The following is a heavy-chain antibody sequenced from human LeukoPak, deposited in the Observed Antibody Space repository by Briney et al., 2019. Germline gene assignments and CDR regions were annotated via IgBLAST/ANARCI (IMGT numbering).Heavy chain of an antibody. CDR1: GGSISRYY. D-gene: IGHD1-26*01. J-gene: IGHJ4*02. CDR2: VYTSGST. CDR3: ARGGEVGGTGSRFDY. Sequence: SETLSLTCNVSGGSISRYYWSWIRQPAGKGLEWIGRVYTSGSTNYNPSFKGRVTMSVATSKSQFSLKLSSVTAADTAIYYCARGGEVGGTGSRFDYWGQGTLVTVSS. V-gene: IGHV4-4*07.